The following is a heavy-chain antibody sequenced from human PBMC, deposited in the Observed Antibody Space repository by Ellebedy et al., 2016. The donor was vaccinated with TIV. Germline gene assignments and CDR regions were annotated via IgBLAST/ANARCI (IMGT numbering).Heavy chain of an antibody. V-gene: IGHV3-21*01. CDR3: ARKFGSSSYSDY. Sequence: GESLKISCAAFGSTFSSFSMTWVRQAPGKGLEWVSYISGSSPTYIYYADSVKGRFTISRDNAKNSLYLQMNSLRAEDTAVYYCARKFGSSSYSDYWGQGTLVTVSS. CDR1: GSTFSSFS. J-gene: IGHJ4*02. CDR2: ISGSSPTYI. D-gene: IGHD6-6*01.